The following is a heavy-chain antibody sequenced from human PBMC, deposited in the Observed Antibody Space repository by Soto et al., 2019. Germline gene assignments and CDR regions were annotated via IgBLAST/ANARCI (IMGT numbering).Heavy chain of an antibody. CDR1: GFTFSSYA. D-gene: IGHD6-19*01. V-gene: IGHV3-23*01. CDR3: ARRSSGWYFDY. Sequence: EVQLLESGGGLVQPGGSLRLSCAASGFTFSSYAMSWVRQAPGKGLEWVSVISGSDGSTYYADSVKGGFTISRDNSKNTLYLQMNSLRAEDTAVYYCARRSSGWYFDYWGKGTLVTVSS. CDR2: ISGSDGST. J-gene: IGHJ4*02.